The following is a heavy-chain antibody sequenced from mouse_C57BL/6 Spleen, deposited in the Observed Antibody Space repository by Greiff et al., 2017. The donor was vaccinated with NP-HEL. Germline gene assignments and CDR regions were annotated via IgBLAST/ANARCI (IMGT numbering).Heavy chain of an antibody. Sequence: VQLQQSGPELVKPGASVKISCKASGYPFTGHCMHWVKQSHGNILDWVGYIYPYNGVSSYNQKFKGKATLTVDKSSSTAYMELRSLTSEDSAVYYCARSGAVVPAMDDWGQGTSVTASS. J-gene: IGHJ4*01. D-gene: IGHD1-1*01. CDR1: GYPFTGHC. V-gene: IGHV1-31*01. CDR2: IYPYNGVS. CDR3: ARSGAVVPAMDD.